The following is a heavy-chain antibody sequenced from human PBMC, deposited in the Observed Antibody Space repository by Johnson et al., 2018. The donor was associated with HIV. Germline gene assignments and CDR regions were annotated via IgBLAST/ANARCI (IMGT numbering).Heavy chain of an antibody. D-gene: IGHD6-13*01. Sequence: QVQLVESGGGVFQPGGSLRLSFAPSGFTFSSYGMHWVRQAPGKWLAWVAFIRYDGSNRYYADSVKGRFTISRDNSKNTVFLQMNSLRSDDTAVYFCARDQAYRSSWAFSFDIWGQGTMVIVSS. CDR3: ARDQAYRSSWAFSFDI. CDR2: IRYDGSNR. V-gene: IGHV3-30*02. J-gene: IGHJ3*02. CDR1: GFTFSSYG.